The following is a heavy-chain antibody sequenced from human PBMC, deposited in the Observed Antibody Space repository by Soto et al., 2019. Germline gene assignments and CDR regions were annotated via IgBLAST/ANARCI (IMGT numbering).Heavy chain of an antibody. J-gene: IGHJ4*02. CDR1: GGSISRGAYS. V-gene: IGHV4-30-2*01. Sequence: QLQLQESGSGLVKPSQTLSLTCAVSGGSISRGAYSWGWIRQPPGKGLEWIGYISHGGSTYYNPSLKSRVTISVDRSKNQFSLKLSSVTAADTAVYYCARVPGYWGQGTLVTVSS. CDR2: ISHGGST. CDR3: ARVPGY.